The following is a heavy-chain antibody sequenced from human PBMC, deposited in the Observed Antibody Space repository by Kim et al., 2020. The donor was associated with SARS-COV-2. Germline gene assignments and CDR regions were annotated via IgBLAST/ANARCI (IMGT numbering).Heavy chain of an antibody. D-gene: IGHD3-10*01. CDR1: GGSISSYY. Sequence: SETLSLTCTVSGGSISSYYWSWIRQPPGKGLEWIGYIYYSGSTNYNPSLKSRVTISVDTSKNQFSLKLSSVTAADTAVYYCAREVPNPGVNWFDPWGQGTLVTVSS. CDR2: IYYSGST. CDR3: AREVPNPGVNWFDP. J-gene: IGHJ5*02. V-gene: IGHV4-59*13.